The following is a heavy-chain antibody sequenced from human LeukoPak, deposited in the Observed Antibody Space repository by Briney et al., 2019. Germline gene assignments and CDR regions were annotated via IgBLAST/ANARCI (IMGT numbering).Heavy chain of an antibody. CDR1: GFTVSSNY. J-gene: IGHJ6*02. D-gene: IGHD2-21*01. CDR2: ITDSGSIT. Sequence: GGSLRLSCAASGFTVSSNYMRWVRQAPGRGLEWVSTITDSGSITYYSDSVKGRFTISRDNSKNTLYLQMNSLRAEDTALYFCARVISTTYKYMDVWGQGTPVTVSS. V-gene: IGHV3-23*01. CDR3: ARVISTTYKYMDV.